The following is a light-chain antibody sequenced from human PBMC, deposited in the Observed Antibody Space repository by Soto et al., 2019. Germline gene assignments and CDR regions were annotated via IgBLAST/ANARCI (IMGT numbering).Light chain of an antibody. CDR2: ASS. V-gene: IGKV1-39*01. Sequence: DIQMTQSPSSLSVSVGDRVTITCRASQSIGGFLNWYQQKLGKAPKLLIYASSSLQSGVPSRFSGSGSGTDFTLTISSLQPDDFATYXXXXXXSXLXXTFGQGTKVDIK. J-gene: IGKJ1*01. CDR3: XXXXSXLXXT. CDR1: QSIGGF.